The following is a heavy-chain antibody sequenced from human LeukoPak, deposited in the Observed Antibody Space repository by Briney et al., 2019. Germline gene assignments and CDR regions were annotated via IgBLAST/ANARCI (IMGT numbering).Heavy chain of an antibody. CDR3: ARGRGSGRDDAFDI. D-gene: IGHD3-10*01. CDR2: INHSGST. CDR1: GGSISSYY. J-gene: IGHJ3*02. V-gene: IGHV4-34*01. Sequence: PSETLSLTCTVSGGSISSYYWSLIRQPPRKGLEWIGEINHSGSTNYNPSLKSRVTISVDTSKNQFSLKLSSVTAADTAVYYCARGRGSGRDDAFDIWGQGTMVTVSS.